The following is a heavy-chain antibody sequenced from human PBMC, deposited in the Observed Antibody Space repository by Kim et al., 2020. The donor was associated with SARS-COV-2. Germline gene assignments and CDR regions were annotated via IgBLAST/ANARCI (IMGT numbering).Heavy chain of an antibody. Sequence: DGVNIYYADPVKGRFTISRDNSKNTLYLQMNSLRPEDTAVYYCANDWQLDFWGQGTLVTVSS. J-gene: IGHJ4*02. V-gene: IGHV3-30*02. D-gene: IGHD6-13*01. CDR2: DGVNI. CDR3: ANDWQLDF.